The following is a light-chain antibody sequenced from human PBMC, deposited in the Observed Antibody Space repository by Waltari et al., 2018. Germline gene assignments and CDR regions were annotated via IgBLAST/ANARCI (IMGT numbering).Light chain of an antibody. CDR1: SSNIGNNY. CDR3: ATWDSSLSAYV. CDR2: DNN. V-gene: IGLV1-51*01. Sequence: QSVLTQPPSVSAAPRQKVTISCSGSSSNIGNNYVSWYQHFPGTAPKLLIYDNNERPSGIPDRFSGSKSATSATLAITGLHTGDEADYYCATWDSSLSAYVFGTGTKVSVL. J-gene: IGLJ1*01.